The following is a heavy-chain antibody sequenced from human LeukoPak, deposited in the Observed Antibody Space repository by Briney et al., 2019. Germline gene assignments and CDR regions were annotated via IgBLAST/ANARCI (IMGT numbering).Heavy chain of an antibody. D-gene: IGHD6-13*01. J-gene: IGHJ1*01. V-gene: IGHV4-34*01. CDR2: IYYSGST. CDR1: GGSFSGYY. Sequence: SETLSLTCAVYGGSFSGYYWSWIRQPPGKGLEWIGSIYYSGSTYYNPSLKSRVTMSVDTSKNQFSLKLSSVTAADTAVYYCAAGTVAEYFQHWGQGTLVTVSS. CDR3: AAGTVAEYFQH.